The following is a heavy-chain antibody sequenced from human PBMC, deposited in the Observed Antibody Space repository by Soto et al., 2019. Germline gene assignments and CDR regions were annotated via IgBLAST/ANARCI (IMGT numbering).Heavy chain of an antibody. Sequence: ASVKVSCKASGGTFSSYAISWVRQAPGQGPEWMGGIIPIFGTANYAQKFQGRVTITADKSTSTAYMELSSLRSEDTAVYYCACGSWYGGRGHLGYYYYYYGMDVWGQGTTVTVSS. CDR2: IIPIFGTA. CDR1: GGTFSSYA. D-gene: IGHD6-13*01. V-gene: IGHV1-69*06. J-gene: IGHJ6*02. CDR3: ACGSWYGGRGHLGYYYYYYGMDV.